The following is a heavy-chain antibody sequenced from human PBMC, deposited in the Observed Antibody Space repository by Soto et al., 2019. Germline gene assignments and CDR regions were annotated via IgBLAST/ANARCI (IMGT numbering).Heavy chain of an antibody. D-gene: IGHD6-19*01. CDR1: GYTFTSYG. CDR2: ISAYNGNT. J-gene: IGHJ4*02. Sequence: ASVKVSCKASGYTFTSYGISWVRQAPGQGLEWMGWISAYNGNTNYAQKLQGRVTMTTDTSTSTAYMELRSLRSDDTAVYYCARGLGHSSGWYLGHYFDYWGQGTLVTVSS. V-gene: IGHV1-18*01. CDR3: ARGLGHSSGWYLGHYFDY.